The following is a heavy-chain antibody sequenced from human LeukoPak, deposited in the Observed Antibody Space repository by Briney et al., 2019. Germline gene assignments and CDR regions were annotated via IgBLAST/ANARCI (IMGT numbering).Heavy chain of an antibody. CDR1: GFTFSTYA. D-gene: IGHD6-13*01. J-gene: IGHJ6*02. CDR2: ISGSAGST. V-gene: IGHV3-23*01. Sequence: GGSLRLSCAASGFTFSTYAMSWVRQAPGKGLEWVSAISGSAGSTYYADSVKGRFTISRDNSKNTLYLQMNSLRAEDTAVYYCAKVLAAGDHYYYYGMDVWGQGTTVTVSS. CDR3: AKVLAAGDHYYYYGMDV.